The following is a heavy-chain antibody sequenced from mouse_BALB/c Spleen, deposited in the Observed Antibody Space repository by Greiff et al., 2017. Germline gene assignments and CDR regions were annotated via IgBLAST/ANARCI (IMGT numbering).Heavy chain of an antibody. CDR3: TRVGTTNYFDY. CDR2: IDPETGGT. V-gene: IGHV1-15*01. Sequence: VKLQESGAELVRPGASVTLSCKASGYTFTDYEMHWVKQTPVHGLEWIGAIDPETGGTAYNQKFKGKATLTADKSSSTAYMELRSLTSEDSAVYYCTRVGTTNYFDYWGQGTTLTVSS. J-gene: IGHJ2*01. CDR1: GYTFTDYE. D-gene: IGHD1-1*01.